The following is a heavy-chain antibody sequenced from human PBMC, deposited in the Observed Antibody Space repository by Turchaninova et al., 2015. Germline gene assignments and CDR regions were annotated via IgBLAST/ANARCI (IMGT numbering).Heavy chain of an antibody. Sequence: LSCTTSGLTFNNYAMHWVRQAPGKGLEWVAYIWYDGSNKFYGDSVRGRFTISRDNSKNTLFLQMNSLRDEDTAVYYCASPAGYCSGVRFYRNQSLDYWGQGNLVTVSS. CDR3: ASPAGYCSGVRFYRNQSLDY. CDR1: GLTFNNYA. D-gene: IGHD2-15*01. V-gene: IGHV3-33*03. J-gene: IGHJ4*02. CDR2: IWYDGSNK.